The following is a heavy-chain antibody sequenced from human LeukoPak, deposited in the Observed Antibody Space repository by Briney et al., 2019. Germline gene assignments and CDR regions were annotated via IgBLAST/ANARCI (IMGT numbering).Heavy chain of an antibody. V-gene: IGHV3-23*01. Sequence: GGSLRLSCAASGFTFGNYAMTWVRQAPGGGLEWFSSISGSGGSPIYADSVKGRFTISRDNSKSTLYLQMNSLRAEDTAIYYCARYCTSTSCAFEYWGQGTLVTVSS. CDR1: GFTFGNYA. J-gene: IGHJ4*02. CDR2: ISGSGGSP. CDR3: ARYCTSTSCAFEY. D-gene: IGHD2-2*01.